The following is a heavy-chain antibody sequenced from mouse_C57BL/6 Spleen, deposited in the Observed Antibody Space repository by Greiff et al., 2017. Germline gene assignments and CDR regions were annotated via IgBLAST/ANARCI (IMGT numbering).Heavy chain of an antibody. V-gene: IGHV3-6*01. Sequence: EVKLMESGPGLVKPSQSLSLTCSVTGYSITSGYYWNWIRQFPGNKLEWMGYISYDGSNNYNPSLKNRISITRDTSKNQFFLKLNSVTTEDTATYYCARTPTSKGFFDYWGQGTTLTVSS. J-gene: IGHJ2*01. CDR2: ISYDGSN. D-gene: IGHD2-10*01. CDR1: GYSITSGYY. CDR3: ARTPTSKGFFDY.